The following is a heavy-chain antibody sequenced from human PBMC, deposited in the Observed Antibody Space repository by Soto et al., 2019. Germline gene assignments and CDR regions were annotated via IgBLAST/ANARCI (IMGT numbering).Heavy chain of an antibody. Sequence: ASVKVSCKTSGDNFKKNVFTWVRQAPGQGLEWMGGTIPALGKTHYIEKFQGRVTITVDDATRTVYMEVRDRTTEDTALYYCERGPLRPSAMDVWGQGTTVTVP. CDR3: ERGPLRPSAMDV. V-gene: IGHV1-69*10. CDR2: TIPALGKT. CDR1: GDNFKKNV. D-gene: IGHD3-16*01. J-gene: IGHJ6*02.